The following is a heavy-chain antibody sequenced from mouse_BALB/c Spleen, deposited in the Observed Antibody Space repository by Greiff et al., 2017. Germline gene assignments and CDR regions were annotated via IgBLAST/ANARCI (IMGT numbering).Heavy chain of an antibody. CDR3: ARGYSFAY. V-gene: IGHV3-2*02. CDR1: GYSITSDYA. Sequence: DVQLQESGPGLVKPSQSLSLTCTVTGYSITSDYAWNWIRQFPGNKLEWMGYISYSGSTSYNPSLKSRISITRDTSKNQFFLQLNSVTTEDTATYYCARGYSFAYWGQGTLVTVSA. D-gene: IGHD2-14*01. J-gene: IGHJ3*01. CDR2: ISYSGST.